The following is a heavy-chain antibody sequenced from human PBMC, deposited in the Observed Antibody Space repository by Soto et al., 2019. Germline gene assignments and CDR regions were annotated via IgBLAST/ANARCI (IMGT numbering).Heavy chain of an antibody. CDR1: GGTFSSYA. CDR3: ASGDYDFWSGPGGGMDV. Sequence: QVQLVQSGAEVKKPGSAVKVSCKASGGTFSSYAISWVRQAPGQGLEWMGGIIPIFGTANYAQKFQGRVTITADESTSTADMEVSSLRSEDTAVYYCASGDYDFWSGPGGGMDVWGQGTTVTVSS. D-gene: IGHD3-3*01. V-gene: IGHV1-69*12. CDR2: IIPIFGTA. J-gene: IGHJ6*02.